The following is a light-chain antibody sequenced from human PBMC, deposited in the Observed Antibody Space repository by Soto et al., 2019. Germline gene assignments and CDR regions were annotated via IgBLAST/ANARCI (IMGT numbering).Light chain of an antibody. CDR1: QSVSSY. CDR3: QKYDNWPWT. V-gene: IGKV3-15*01. CDR2: SEF. J-gene: IGKJ5*01. Sequence: LTQSPAALSLSPGDSATLSCRASQSVSSYLAWYQQHTGQAPRIVIYSEFTRATGIPDRFSGSGSGTELNLTISRLQSEDFAVYYCQKYDNWPWTFGQGTRLEIK.